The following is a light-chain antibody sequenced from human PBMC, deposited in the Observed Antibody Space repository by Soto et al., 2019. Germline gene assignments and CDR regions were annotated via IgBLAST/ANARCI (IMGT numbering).Light chain of an antibody. CDR2: DVS. V-gene: IGLV2-14*03. CDR1: SSDVDDYNY. Sequence: QSALTQPASVSGSPGQSITISCTGTSSDVDDYNYVSWYQQHPGKAPRLIIHDVSVRPSGISNRISGSKSGNTASLTISGLQAEDEARYFCSSYTGSSTPLVFGGGTKLTVL. J-gene: IGLJ2*01. CDR3: SSYTGSSTPLV.